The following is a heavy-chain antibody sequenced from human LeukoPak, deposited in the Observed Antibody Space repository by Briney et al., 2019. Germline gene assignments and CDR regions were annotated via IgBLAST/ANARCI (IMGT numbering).Heavy chain of an antibody. CDR2: IYHSGST. J-gene: IGHJ4*02. Sequence: SETLSLTCAVSGYSISSGYYWGWIRQPPGKGLEWIGSIYHSGSTYYNSSLKSRVTISVDTSKNQFSLKLSSVTAADTAVYYCASVTVVPAALDYWGQGTLVTVSS. CDR1: GYSISSGYY. D-gene: IGHD2-2*01. V-gene: IGHV4-38-2*01. CDR3: ASVTVVPAALDY.